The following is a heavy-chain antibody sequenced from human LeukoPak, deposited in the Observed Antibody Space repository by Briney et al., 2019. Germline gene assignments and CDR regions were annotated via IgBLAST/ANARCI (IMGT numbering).Heavy chain of an antibody. Sequence: GSLRLSCAASGFTFSSYAMHWVRQTPGKGLEWVAVISYDGSNKYYADSVKGRFTISRDNSKNTLYLQMSSPRAEDTAVYYCAPAPTYYDFWSGYYDYWGQGTLVTVSS. D-gene: IGHD3-3*01. V-gene: IGHV3-30-3*01. CDR2: ISYDGSNK. CDR1: GFTFSSYA. CDR3: APAPTYYDFWSGYYDY. J-gene: IGHJ4*02.